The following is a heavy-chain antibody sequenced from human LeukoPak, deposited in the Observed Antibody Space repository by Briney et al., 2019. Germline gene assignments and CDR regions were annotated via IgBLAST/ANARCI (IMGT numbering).Heavy chain of an antibody. CDR3: ARDAVTVAGTRWFDY. V-gene: IGHV3-30-3*01. CDR2: ISYDGSIQ. Sequence: GGSLRLSCAASGFTFSSYAMHWGRQAPGKGLEWVSVISYDGSIQFYADSVMGRFTISRDNSKNTLYLQMNSLRAEDTAVYYCARDAVTVAGTRWFDYWGQGTLVTVSS. CDR1: GFTFSSYA. D-gene: IGHD6-19*01. J-gene: IGHJ4*02.